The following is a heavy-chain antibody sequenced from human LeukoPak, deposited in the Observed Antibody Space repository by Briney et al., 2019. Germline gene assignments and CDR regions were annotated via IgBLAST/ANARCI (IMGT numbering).Heavy chain of an antibody. Sequence: GGSLRLSCAASGFTFSSYSMNWVRQAPGKGLEWVSYISSSSSTIYYADSVKGRFTISRDNAKNSLYLQMNSLRAEDTAVYYCAKDHVSGWWVGYFDYWGQGTLVTVSS. J-gene: IGHJ4*02. CDR3: AKDHVSGWWVGYFDY. CDR2: ISSSSSTI. CDR1: GFTFSSYS. V-gene: IGHV3-48*04. D-gene: IGHD6-19*01.